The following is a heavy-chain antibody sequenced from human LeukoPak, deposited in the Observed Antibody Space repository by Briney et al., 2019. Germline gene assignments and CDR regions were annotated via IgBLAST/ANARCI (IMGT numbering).Heavy chain of an antibody. Sequence: SETLSLTCIVSGGSISSTTYYWGWIRQPPGKGLEWIGYIYYSGSTNYNPSLKSRVTISVDTSKNQFSLKLSSVTAADTAVYYCAREISGWYDYWGQGTLVTVSS. CDR2: IYYSGST. CDR3: AREISGWYDY. V-gene: IGHV4-61*01. J-gene: IGHJ4*02. CDR1: GGSISSTTYY. D-gene: IGHD6-19*01.